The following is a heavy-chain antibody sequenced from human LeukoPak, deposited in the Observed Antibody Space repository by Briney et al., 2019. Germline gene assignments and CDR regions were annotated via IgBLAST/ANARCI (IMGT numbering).Heavy chain of an antibody. CDR2: VNQDGRQR. CDR1: AFTFSSYW. V-gene: IGHV3-7*05. CDR3: ARDPDLRRGFDGEGY. J-gene: IGHJ4*02. Sequence: GGSLRLSCAASAFTFSSYWMSWVRQAPGKGLEWVANVNQDGRQRNYVDSVRGRFTISRDNVKNSLYLQMNSLRAEDTAVYYCARDPDLRRGFDGEGYWGQGTLVIVSS. D-gene: IGHD3-10*01.